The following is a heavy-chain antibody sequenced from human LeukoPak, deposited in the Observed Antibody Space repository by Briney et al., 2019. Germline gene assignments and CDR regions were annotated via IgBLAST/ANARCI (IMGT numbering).Heavy chain of an antibody. CDR1: GGTFSSYA. D-gene: IGHD2-2*01. V-gene: IGHV1-69*01. CDR3: AREAGYCSSTSCLGHAFGI. Sequence: ASVKVSCKASGGTFSSYAISWVRQAPGQGLEWMGGIIPIFGTANYAQKFQGRVTITADESTSTAYMELSSLRSEDTAVYYCAREAGYCSSTSCLGHAFGIWGQGTMVTVSS. J-gene: IGHJ3*02. CDR2: IIPIFGTA.